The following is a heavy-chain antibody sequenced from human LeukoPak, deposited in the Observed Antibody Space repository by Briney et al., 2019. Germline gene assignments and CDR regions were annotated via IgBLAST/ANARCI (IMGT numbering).Heavy chain of an antibody. J-gene: IGHJ6*02. CDR3: ARGPYSRDYYGMDV. D-gene: IGHD6-25*01. V-gene: IGHV4-59*01. Sequence: SETLSPTCTVSGGSISSYYWSWLRQPPGKGLEWIGYICYSGSTNYNPSLKSRVTISVDTSKNQFSLKLSSVTAADTAVYYCARGPYSRDYYGMDVWGQGTTVTVSS. CDR2: ICYSGST. CDR1: GGSISSYY.